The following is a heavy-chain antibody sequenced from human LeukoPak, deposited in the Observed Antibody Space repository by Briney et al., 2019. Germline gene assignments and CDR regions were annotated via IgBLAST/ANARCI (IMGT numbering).Heavy chain of an antibody. CDR2: ISWNSGSI. V-gene: IGHV3-9*01. CDR1: GFTFHDYA. J-gene: IGHJ3*02. D-gene: IGHD5-24*01. CDR3: ARARDEAFDI. Sequence: GRSLRLSCAASGFTFHDYAMHWVRQAPRKGLEWVSGISWNSGSIAYADSVKGRFTISRDNAKNSLYLQMNSLRAEDTALYYCARARDEAFDIWGQGTMVTVSS.